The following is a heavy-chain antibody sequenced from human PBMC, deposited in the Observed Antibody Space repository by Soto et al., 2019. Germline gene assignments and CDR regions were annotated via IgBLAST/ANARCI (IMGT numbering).Heavy chain of an antibody. CDR3: ARDGGGRYLNDAFDI. Sequence: SETLSLTCAVYGYSISSGYYWGWIRQPPGKGLEWIRSIYHRGSTSYIPSHKSRVTIPVDTAKNQFSLKLSSVTAVDTGVYHCARDGGGRYLNDAFDIWGQGAMVTLAS. CDR2: IYHRGST. D-gene: IGHD1-26*01. V-gene: IGHV4-38-2*02. CDR1: GYSISSGYY. J-gene: IGHJ3*02.